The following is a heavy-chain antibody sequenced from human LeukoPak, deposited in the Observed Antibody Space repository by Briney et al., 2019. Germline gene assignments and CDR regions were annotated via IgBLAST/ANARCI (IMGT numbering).Heavy chain of an antibody. V-gene: IGHV3-9*01. Sequence: GGSLRLSCVASGFTFDNYAIHWVRQAPGKGLEWVSGISWNGGGIGYADSVKGRFTISKDNAKNSLYLQMNSLTNEDTALCYCTREGDGYYSDSWGQGTLVTVSS. J-gene: IGHJ4*02. CDR1: GFTFDNYA. D-gene: IGHD3-3*01. CDR2: ISWNGGGI. CDR3: TREGDGYYSDS.